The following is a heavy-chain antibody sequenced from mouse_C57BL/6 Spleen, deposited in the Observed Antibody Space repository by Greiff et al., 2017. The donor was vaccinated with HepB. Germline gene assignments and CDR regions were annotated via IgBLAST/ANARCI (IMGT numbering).Heavy chain of an antibody. Sequence: VQLQESGAELVKPGASVKISCKASGYAFSSYWMNWVKQRPGKGLEWIGQIYPGDGDTNYNGKFKGKATLTADKSSSTAYMQLSSLNSEDSAVYFCARTYYYGSSFFDYWGQSTTLTVSS. CDR3: ARTYYYGSSFFDY. D-gene: IGHD1-1*01. V-gene: IGHV1-80*01. CDR2: IYPGDGDT. CDR1: GYAFSSYW. J-gene: IGHJ2*01.